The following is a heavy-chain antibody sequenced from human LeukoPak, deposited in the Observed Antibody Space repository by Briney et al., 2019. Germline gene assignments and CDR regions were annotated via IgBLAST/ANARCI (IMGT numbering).Heavy chain of an antibody. J-gene: IGHJ4*02. CDR3: AKDLMYSSGWYWSGADY. Sequence: QPGGSLRLSCAASGFTFSSYAMSWVRQAPGKGLEWVAVISYDGSNKYYADSVKGRFTISRDNSKNTLYLQMNSLRAEDTAVYYCAKDLMYSSGWYWSGADYWGQGTLVTVSS. V-gene: IGHV3-30*18. D-gene: IGHD6-19*01. CDR1: GFTFSSYA. CDR2: ISYDGSNK.